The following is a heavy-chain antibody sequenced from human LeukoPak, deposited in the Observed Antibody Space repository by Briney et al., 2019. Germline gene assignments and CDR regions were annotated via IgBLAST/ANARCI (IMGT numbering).Heavy chain of an antibody. J-gene: IGHJ4*02. D-gene: IGHD3-10*01. CDR1: GGSISSYY. CDR3: ARAIWYGSGTTAFDY. V-gene: IGHV4-4*07. Sequence: SETLSFTCTVSGGSISSYYWSWIRQPAGKGREWIGRIYNSGSTNYNTNYNPSLTSRVTMSVDTSKNQFSLKLNSVSAADTAVYFCARAIWYGSGTTAFDYWGQGTLVTVSP. CDR2: IYNSGST.